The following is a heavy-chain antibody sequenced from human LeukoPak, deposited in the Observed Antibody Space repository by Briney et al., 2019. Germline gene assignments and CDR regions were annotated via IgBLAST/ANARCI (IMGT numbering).Heavy chain of an antibody. V-gene: IGHV3-30*18. CDR2: ISYDGSNN. D-gene: IGHD1-26*01. J-gene: IGHJ3*02. Sequence: GGSLRLSCAASRFTFSTYGMHWVRQAPGKGLEWVAVISYDGSNNYYADSVKGRFTISRDNSKNTLYLQVNSLRAEDTAVYYCAKDRYSGSYHDAFDIWGQGTMVTVSS. CDR3: AKDRYSGSYHDAFDI. CDR1: RFTFSTYG.